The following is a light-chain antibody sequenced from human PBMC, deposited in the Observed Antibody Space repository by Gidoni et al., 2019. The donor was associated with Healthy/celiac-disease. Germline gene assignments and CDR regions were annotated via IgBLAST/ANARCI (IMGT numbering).Light chain of an antibody. CDR2: RKN. CDR3: AAWDDSLSGPHVV. V-gene: IGLV1-47*01. J-gene: IGLJ2*01. Sequence: QSVLTHPPSASGTPGQRVTISCSGISSNTGSNEVYWYQQLPGTAPKLLIYRKNQRPSGVPDRFSGSKSGTSASLAISGLRSEDEADYYCAAWDDSLSGPHVVFGGGTKLTVL. CDR1: SSNTGSNE.